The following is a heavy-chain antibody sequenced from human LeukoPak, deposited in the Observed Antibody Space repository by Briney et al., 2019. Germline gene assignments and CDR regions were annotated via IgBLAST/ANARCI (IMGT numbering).Heavy chain of an antibody. CDR3: ARLGGAQGYYYRSGSNHYSEH. Sequence: GASVKVSCKSSGFTFVGHYMHWVGQAPGQGLEWMGWINPDSGGTDYPQKFRGRVTMTRDTSSNTLSMELSSLRSDDPAVYYSARLGGAQGYYYRSGSNHYSEHWGQGTLVTVSS. CDR1: GFTFVGHY. V-gene: IGHV1-2*02. CDR2: INPDSGGT. D-gene: IGHD3-10*01. J-gene: IGHJ4*02.